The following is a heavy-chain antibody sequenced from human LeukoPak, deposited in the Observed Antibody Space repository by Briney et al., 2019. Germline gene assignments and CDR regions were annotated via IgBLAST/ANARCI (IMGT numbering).Heavy chain of an antibody. CDR1: GFIFTSNR. J-gene: IGHJ5*02. V-gene: IGHV3-7*01. CDR2: INHDGSEQ. D-gene: IGHD3-16*01. Sequence: PGGSLRLSCAASGFIFTSNRMNWVRQAPGKGLEWVANINHDGSEQIYVDSVKGRFTISRDNSKDSVYLQMNSLRAEDTAVYYCTRGLGEHGGVSDRWGQGTLVIVSS. CDR3: TRGLGEHGGVSDR.